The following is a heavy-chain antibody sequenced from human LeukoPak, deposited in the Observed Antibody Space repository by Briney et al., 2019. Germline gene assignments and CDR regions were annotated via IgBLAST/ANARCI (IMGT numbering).Heavy chain of an antibody. CDR1: GYTFTGYY. V-gene: IGHV1-18*04. CDR2: ISAYNGNT. Sequence: AAVKVSCKASGYTFTGYYMHWVRQAPAQGLEWMGWISAYNGNTNYAQKLQGRVTMTTDTSTSTAYMELRSLRSDDTAVYYCARDRANYFDYWGQGTLVTVSS. CDR3: ARDRANYFDY. J-gene: IGHJ4*02.